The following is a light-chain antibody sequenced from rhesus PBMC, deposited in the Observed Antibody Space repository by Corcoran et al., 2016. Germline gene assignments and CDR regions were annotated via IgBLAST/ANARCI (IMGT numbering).Light chain of an antibody. J-gene: IGKJ1*01. CDR2: KAS. CDR3: PHGYATPLT. V-gene: IGKV1-74*01. CDR1: ENVNNY. Sequence: DIQMTQSPSSLSASIGDRVTITCRASENVNNYVNWYQQKPGKAPKLLIYKASTLQSGVPSRFSGSGSWTDYTFSIRILQTEDVAIYYCPHGYATPLTFGQGTKVEIK.